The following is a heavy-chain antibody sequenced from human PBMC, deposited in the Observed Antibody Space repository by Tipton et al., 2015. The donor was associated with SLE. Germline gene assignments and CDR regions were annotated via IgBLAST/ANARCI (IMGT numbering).Heavy chain of an antibody. Sequence: LRLSCTVSGGSISSHYWSWIRQPPGKGLEWIGYIYNSGSGNYNPSLKSRVTISVATSKNQFSLKLGSVSAADTAVYYCARSDYYDSSGYYSYAFDIWGQGTMVTVSS. CDR2: IYNSGSG. J-gene: IGHJ3*02. CDR1: GGSISSHY. CDR3: ARSDYYDSSGYYSYAFDI. D-gene: IGHD3-22*01. V-gene: IGHV4-59*11.